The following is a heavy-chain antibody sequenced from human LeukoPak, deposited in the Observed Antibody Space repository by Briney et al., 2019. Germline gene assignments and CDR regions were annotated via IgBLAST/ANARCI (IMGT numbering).Heavy chain of an antibody. V-gene: IGHV3-48*04. J-gene: IGHJ4*02. CDR2: ISSSGSTI. D-gene: IGHD3-10*01. Sequence: GGSLRLSCAASGSTFSSYWLTWIRQAPGKGLEWVSYISSSGSTIYYADSVKGRFTISRDNAKNSLYLQMNSLRAEDTAVYYCARHGAPSAFDYWGQGTLVTVSS. CDR1: GSTFSSYW. CDR3: ARHGAPSAFDY.